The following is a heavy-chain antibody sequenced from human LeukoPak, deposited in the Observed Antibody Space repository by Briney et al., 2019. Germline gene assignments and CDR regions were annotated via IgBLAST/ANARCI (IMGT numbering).Heavy chain of an antibody. V-gene: IGHV3-33*01. CDR1: GFTFSSYG. J-gene: IGHJ4*02. CDR2: IWYDGSNK. D-gene: IGHD1-26*01. Sequence: GGSLRLSCVASGFTFSSYGMHWVRQAPGKGLEWVAVIWYDGSNKYYADSVKGRFTISRDNSKNTLYLQMNSLRAEDTVVYYCARDPIYSGSYYYFDYWGQGTLVTVSS. CDR3: ARDPIYSGSYYYFDY.